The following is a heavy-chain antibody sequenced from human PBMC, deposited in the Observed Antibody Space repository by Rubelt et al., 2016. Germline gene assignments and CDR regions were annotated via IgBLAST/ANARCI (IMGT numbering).Heavy chain of an antibody. CDR3: AGGVGFATNPYYRGPVDS. J-gene: IGHJ4*02. CDR1: TGSFNGYR. CDR2: VTHSGDA. D-gene: IGHD1-26*01. Sequence: QAQLQQWGAGLLSPSDTLSLTCAVFTGSFNGYRWSWIRQKSDEGLEWIGEVTHSGDANYNPSLRDRVSISAESSKNQFSLRLTSLSAADTCLYFCAGGVGFATNPYYRGPVDSWGLGTQVTVSS. V-gene: IGHV4-34*02.